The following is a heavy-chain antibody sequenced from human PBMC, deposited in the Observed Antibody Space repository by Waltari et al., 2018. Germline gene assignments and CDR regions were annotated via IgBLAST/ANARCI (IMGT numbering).Heavy chain of an antibody. Sequence: QLQLQDSGPGLVKPSENLSLTCNVSGGSISSSSYYWGWIRQPPGKGLEWIGSIYYSGSTYYNPSLKSRVTISVDTSKNQFSLKLSSVTAADTAVYYCARAATGTKGGFDYWGQGTLVTVSS. V-gene: IGHV4-39*07. CDR3: ARAATGTKGGFDY. CDR2: IYYSGST. CDR1: GGSISSSSYY. J-gene: IGHJ4*02. D-gene: IGHD1-1*01.